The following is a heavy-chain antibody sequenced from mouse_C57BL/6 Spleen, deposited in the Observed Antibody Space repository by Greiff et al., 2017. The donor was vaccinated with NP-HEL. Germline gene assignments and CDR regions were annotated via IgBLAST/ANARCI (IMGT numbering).Heavy chain of an antibody. CDR1: GYTFTGYW. V-gene: IGHV1-9*01. CDR2: ILPESGST. J-gene: IGHJ2*01. D-gene: IGHD1-1*01. CDR3: ASSCTTVCPYGSSFDY. Sequence: QVQLQQSGAELMKPGASVKLSCKATGYTFTGYWIEWVKQRPGHGLEWIGEILPESGSTNYNEKFKGKATFTADTSSNTAYMQLSSLTTEDSAIYYGASSCTTVCPYGSSFDYWGQGTTLTVSS.